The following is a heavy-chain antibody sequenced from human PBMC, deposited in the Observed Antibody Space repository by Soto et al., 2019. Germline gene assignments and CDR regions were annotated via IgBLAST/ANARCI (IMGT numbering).Heavy chain of an antibody. J-gene: IGHJ6*02. CDR1: GGTFRTDA. Sequence: HVQLVQSGAVVKKSGSSVKVSCKTSGGTFRTDAISWVRQAPGQGLEWMGGIIPIFDTPNYAQKFQGRVTITAEESTSTAYMDLSRLRPEDTAGYYCAREMSTTLNYFVMDVWGQATTVTVSS. D-gene: IGHD1-1*01. CDR3: AREMSTTLNYFVMDV. CDR2: IIPIFDTP. V-gene: IGHV1-69*01.